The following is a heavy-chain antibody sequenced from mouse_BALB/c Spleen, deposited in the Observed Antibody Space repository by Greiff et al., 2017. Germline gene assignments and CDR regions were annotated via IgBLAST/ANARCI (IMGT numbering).Heavy chain of an antibody. J-gene: IGHJ3*01. CDR1: GYSITSGYY. V-gene: IGHV3-6*02. D-gene: IGHD1-2*01. CDR2: ISYDGSN. CDR3: ARDSTTATAWFAY. Sequence: EVKLMESGPGLVKPSQSLSLTCSVTGYSITSGYYWNWIRQFPGNKLEWMGYISYDGSNNYNPSLKNRISITRDTSKNQFFLKLNSVTTEDTATYYCARDSTTATAWFAYWGQGTLVTVSA.